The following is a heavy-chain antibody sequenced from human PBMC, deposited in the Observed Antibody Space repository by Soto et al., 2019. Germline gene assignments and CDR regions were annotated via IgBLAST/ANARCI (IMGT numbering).Heavy chain of an antibody. CDR2: ISYDGSNK. D-gene: IGHD6-19*01. CDR1: GFTFSSYG. CDR3: VKDRVSSGPDY. Sequence: GGSLRLSCAASGFTFSSYGMHWVRQAPGKGLEWVAVISYDGSNKYYADSVKGRFTISRDNSKNTLYLQMNSLRAEDTAVYYCVKDRVSSGPDYWGQGTLVTVSS. J-gene: IGHJ4*02. V-gene: IGHV3-30*18.